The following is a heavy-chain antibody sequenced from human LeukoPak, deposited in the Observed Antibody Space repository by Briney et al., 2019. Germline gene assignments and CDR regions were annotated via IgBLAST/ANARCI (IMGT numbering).Heavy chain of an antibody. CDR3: ASGGMAGRWPLNY. J-gene: IGHJ4*02. Sequence: SQTLSLTCTVSGGSISSGSSYWSWIRQPAGKGLEWIGRIFATGDTNYNPSLKSRVAMSVDTSKNYFSLNLTSVTAADTAVYYCASGGMAGRWPLNYWGRGTLVTVSS. CDR1: GGSISSGSSY. D-gene: IGHD6-19*01. CDR2: IFATGDT. V-gene: IGHV4-61*02.